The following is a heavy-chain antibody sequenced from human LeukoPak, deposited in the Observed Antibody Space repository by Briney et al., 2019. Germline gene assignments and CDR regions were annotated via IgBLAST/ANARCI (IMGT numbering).Heavy chain of an antibody. J-gene: IGHJ2*01. D-gene: IGHD2-15*01. Sequence: KPSETLSLTCAVYGGSFSGYYWSWIRQPPGKGLEWIGEINHSGSTNYNPSLKSRVTISVDTSKNQFSLKLSSVTAADTAVYYCARGSGGIVVVVAATSWYFDLWGRGTPVTVSS. CDR2: INHSGST. CDR1: GGSFSGYY. CDR3: ARGSGGIVVVVAATSWYFDL. V-gene: IGHV4-34*01.